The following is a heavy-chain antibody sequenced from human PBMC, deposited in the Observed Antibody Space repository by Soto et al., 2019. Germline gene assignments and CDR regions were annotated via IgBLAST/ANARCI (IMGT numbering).Heavy chain of an antibody. J-gene: IGHJ4*02. CDR1: GFTFSDYY. Sequence: QVQLVESGGGLVKPGGSLRLSCAASGFTFSDYYMSWIRQAPGKGLEWVSYISSSSSYTNYADSVKGRFTISRDNAKNSLYLQMNSLRAEDTAVYYCARDRPDSYGSDYWGQGTLVTVSS. V-gene: IGHV3-11*05. CDR2: ISSSSSYT. CDR3: ARDRPDSYGSDY. D-gene: IGHD5-18*01.